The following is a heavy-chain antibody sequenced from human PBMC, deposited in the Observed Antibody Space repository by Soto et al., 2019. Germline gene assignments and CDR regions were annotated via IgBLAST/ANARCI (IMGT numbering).Heavy chain of an antibody. CDR3: ARGGTGYKQFDY. CDR2: ISTGGVP. V-gene: IGHV3-53*01. CDR1: GFIVSNNY. D-gene: IGHD5-12*01. J-gene: IGHJ4*02. Sequence: GGSLILSCAASGFIVSNNYMNWVRPAPGKGLEWVSVISTGGVPYYADSVKGRFTISRDISKNTLFLQMSSLRVEDTAVYYCARGGTGYKQFDYWGQGTLVTVSS.